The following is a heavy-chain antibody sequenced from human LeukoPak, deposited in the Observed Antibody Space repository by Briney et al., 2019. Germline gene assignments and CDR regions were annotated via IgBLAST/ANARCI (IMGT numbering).Heavy chain of an antibody. CDR1: GYTFPNFG. CDR2: ISPNSGNT. CDR3: ARQGVTAAENNYFYYYMHF. J-gene: IGHJ6*03. D-gene: IGHD6-13*01. V-gene: IGHV1-18*01. Sequence: ASVKVSCKASGYTFPNFGITWVRHAPGQGLEWMGWISPNSGNTKSAQKFQGRVTMTTDTSTSTAYMELRSLRSDDTAVYYCARQGVTAAENNYFYYYMHFWGKGTTVTVSS.